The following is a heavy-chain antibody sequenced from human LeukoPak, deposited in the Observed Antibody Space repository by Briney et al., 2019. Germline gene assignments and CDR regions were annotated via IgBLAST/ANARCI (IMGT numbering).Heavy chain of an antibody. D-gene: IGHD3-22*01. CDR1: GYTLTSYG. V-gene: IGHV1-46*01. Sequence: ASVKVSCEASGYTLTSYGINWMRQAPGQGLEWVGIINPSGGSTSYAQKFQGRVTMTRDTSTSTVYMELSSLRSEDTAVYYCARGVPDYYDSSGRDHFDYWGQGTLVTVSS. CDR2: INPSGGST. J-gene: IGHJ4*02. CDR3: ARGVPDYYDSSGRDHFDY.